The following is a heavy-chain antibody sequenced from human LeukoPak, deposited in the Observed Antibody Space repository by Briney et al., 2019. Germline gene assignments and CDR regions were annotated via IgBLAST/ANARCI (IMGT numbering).Heavy chain of an antibody. D-gene: IGHD1-26*01. Sequence: EASVKVSCTASGYTFTGYYMHWVRQAPGQGLEWMGRINPNSGGTNYAQKFQGRATMTRDTSISTAYMELSRLRSDDTAAYYCARPTGHSGSYYLDYWGQGTLVTVSS. CDR2: INPNSGGT. CDR1: GYTFTGYY. V-gene: IGHV1-2*06. J-gene: IGHJ4*02. CDR3: ARPTGHSGSYYLDY.